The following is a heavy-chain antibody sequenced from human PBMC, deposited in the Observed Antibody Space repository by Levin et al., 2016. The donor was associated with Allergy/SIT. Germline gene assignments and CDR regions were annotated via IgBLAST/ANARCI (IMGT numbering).Heavy chain of an antibody. CDR3: AKDDLHNSWYFDL. CDR2: ISSSSSYI. J-gene: IGHJ2*01. V-gene: IGHV3-21*04. Sequence: GESLKISCAASGFTFSSYSMNWVRQAPGKGLEWVSSISSSSSYIYYADSVKGRFTISRDNAKNSLYLQMNSLRAEDTAVYYCAKDDLHNSWYFDLWGRGTLVTVSS. CDR1: GFTFSSYS. D-gene: IGHD2/OR15-2a*01.